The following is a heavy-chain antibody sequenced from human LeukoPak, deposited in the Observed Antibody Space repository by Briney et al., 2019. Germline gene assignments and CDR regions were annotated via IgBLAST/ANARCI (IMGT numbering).Heavy chain of an antibody. Sequence: GRSLRLSCAASGFVFDAYSMHWVRQPPRKGLEWVADISVDVRNKNYADSVKRRCTISTDNSKNKLFLQMNDLSADDTAVYYCAKRSDLVSHKFPDSRGQGTLVTVSS. CDR2: ISVDVRNK. V-gene: IGHV3-30*18. CDR3: AKRSDLVSHKFPDS. J-gene: IGHJ4*02. CDR1: GFVFDAYS. D-gene: IGHD2-21*01.